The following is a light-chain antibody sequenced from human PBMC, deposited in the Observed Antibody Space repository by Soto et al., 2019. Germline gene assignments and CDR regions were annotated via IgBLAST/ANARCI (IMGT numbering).Light chain of an antibody. CDR1: SSNLGAGYD. CDR3: QSYDSSLGANYV. J-gene: IGLJ1*01. Sequence: QYVLTQPPSVSGAPGQRVTISCTGSSSNLGAGYDVHWYQQLPGTAPKLLIYGNTNRPSGVPDRFSGSKSGTSASLAITGLKAEDEADYYCQSYDSSLGANYVFGTGTKVTVL. CDR2: GNT. V-gene: IGLV1-40*01.